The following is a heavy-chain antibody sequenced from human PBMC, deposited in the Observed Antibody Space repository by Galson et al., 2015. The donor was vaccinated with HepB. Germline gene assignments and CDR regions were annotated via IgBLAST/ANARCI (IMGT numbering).Heavy chain of an antibody. CDR1: GFTFSSYA. J-gene: IGHJ4*02. CDR3: VKSPYSSGWYTNFDY. V-gene: IGHV3-64D*09. D-gene: IGHD6-19*01. Sequence: SLRLSCAASGFTFSSYAIYWVRQAPGKGLEYVSAISSNGGGTYYADSVKGRFTISRDNSKNTLYLQMSSLRTEDTAVYYCVKSPYSSGWYTNFDYWGQGTLVTVSS. CDR2: ISSNGGGT.